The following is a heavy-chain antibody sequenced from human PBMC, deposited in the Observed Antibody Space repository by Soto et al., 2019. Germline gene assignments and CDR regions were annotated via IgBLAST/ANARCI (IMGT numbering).Heavy chain of an antibody. J-gene: IGHJ4*02. V-gene: IGHV3-33*01. Sequence: LRLWRGAAGVRSSTYGVHWVLQATGEGLEWPGFIWYDGSNQHYAGSLKGRFTISRDNSKKTLYLQMNELRAEDTAVYFCERAIASATYHDYIGYWGRGTFVPVYS. D-gene: IGHD2-15*01. CDR1: GVRSSTYG. CDR3: ERAIASATYHDYIGY. CDR2: IWYDGSNQ.